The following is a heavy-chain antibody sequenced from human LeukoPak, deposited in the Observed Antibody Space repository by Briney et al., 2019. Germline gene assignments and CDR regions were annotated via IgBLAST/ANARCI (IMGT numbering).Heavy chain of an antibody. CDR2: ISGNGGDT. V-gene: IGHV3-23*01. D-gene: IGHD3-10*01. CDR3: ARVDQGYYGSGSYIFDY. Sequence: GGSLRLSCAASGFTFSSYSMSWVRQAPGKGLEWVSVISGNGGDTFYADSVKGRFTISRDNSKHTLYLQMNSLRAEDTALYYCARVDQGYYGSGSYIFDYWGQGTLVTVSS. CDR1: GFTFSSYS. J-gene: IGHJ4*02.